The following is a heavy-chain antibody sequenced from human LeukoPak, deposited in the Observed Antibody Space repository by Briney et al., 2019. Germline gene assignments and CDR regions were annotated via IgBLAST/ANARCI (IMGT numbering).Heavy chain of an antibody. J-gene: IGHJ6*02. Sequence: GGSLRLSCAASGFTFRSYAMSWVRQAPGKGLEWVSVISGRGDSIHYVDSVRGRFTISRDNSKNTLYLQMNSLRAEDTAVYYCARGSSYGPDYYYGMDVWGQGTTVTVSS. D-gene: IGHD5-18*01. CDR1: GFTFRSYA. V-gene: IGHV3-23*01. CDR2: ISGRGDSI. CDR3: ARGSSYGPDYYYGMDV.